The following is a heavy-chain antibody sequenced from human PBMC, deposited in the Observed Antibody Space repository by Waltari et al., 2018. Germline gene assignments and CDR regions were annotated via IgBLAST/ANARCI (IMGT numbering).Heavy chain of an antibody. J-gene: IGHJ4*02. CDR2: IHYSGRN. V-gene: IGHV4-39*01. CDR3: ARTRIAVAIGIDY. CDR1: GGSISSSSYY. D-gene: IGHD6-19*01. Sequence: QLQLQESGPGLVKPSETLSLTCTVSGGSISSSSYYWGWIRQPPGKGLEWIGSIHYSGRNYYNPCPKVRVTISLEPSKNQFSLKLSSLTAADTAVDYCARTRIAVAIGIDYWGQGTLVTVSS.